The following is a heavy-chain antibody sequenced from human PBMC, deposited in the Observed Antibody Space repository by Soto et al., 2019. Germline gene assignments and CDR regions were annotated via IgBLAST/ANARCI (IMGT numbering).Heavy chain of an antibody. CDR2: SSATGAGT. Sequence: EVQLLESGGGLVQPGGSLRLSCAASGFTFSSYGMTWVRQAPGKGLEWVSFSSATGAGTYYADSVKGRFTISRDNSKNTLYLQMTSLRADDKAVYYCAKDRRAGGNYGFYSDFWGQGDLVIVSS. D-gene: IGHD1-7*01. V-gene: IGHV3-23*01. CDR3: AKDRRAGGNYGFYSDF. CDR1: GFTFSSYG. J-gene: IGHJ4*02.